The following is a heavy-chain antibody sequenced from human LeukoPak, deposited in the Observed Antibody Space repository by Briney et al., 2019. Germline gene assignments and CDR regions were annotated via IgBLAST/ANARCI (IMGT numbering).Heavy chain of an antibody. J-gene: IGHJ6*02. CDR1: GFTFSDHY. V-gene: IGHV3-72*01. Sequence: GGSLRLSCAGSGFTFSDHYMDWVRQAPGKGLEWVGRTRNKAHSYTTEYAASVKGRFTISRDDSKNSLYLQMNSLKTEDTAVYYCARDQYCSGGTCPYGMDVWGQGTTVTVSS. CDR2: TRNKAHSYTT. D-gene: IGHD2-15*01. CDR3: ARDQYCSGGTCPYGMDV.